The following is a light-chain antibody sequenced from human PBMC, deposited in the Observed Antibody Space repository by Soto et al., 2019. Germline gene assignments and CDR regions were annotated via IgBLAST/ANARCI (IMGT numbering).Light chain of an antibody. CDR2: KAS. J-gene: IGKJ1*01. CDR1: QTISSW. CDR3: QQYSTYWT. V-gene: IGKV1-5*03. Sequence: DIQMTQSPSPLSGSVGDRVTTTCRASQTISSWLAWYQQKPGKAPKLLIYKASTLKSGVPSRFSGGGSGTEFTLTISSLQPDDFATYYCQQYSTYWTLGQGTKVDIK.